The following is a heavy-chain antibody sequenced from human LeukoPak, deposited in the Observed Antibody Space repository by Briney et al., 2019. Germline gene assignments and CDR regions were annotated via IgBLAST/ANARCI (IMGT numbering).Heavy chain of an antibody. V-gene: IGHV3-48*03. CDR3: AVAAETTFDY. D-gene: IGHD6-13*01. Sequence: GGSLRLSCAASGFTFSSYEMNWVRQAPGKGLEGVSYISISGRTIYYADSVKGRFTISSDNAKNSLYLQMTSLSAEDTAVYYCAVAAETTFDYWGQGTLVTVSS. CDR2: ISISGRTI. CDR1: GFTFSSYE. J-gene: IGHJ4*02.